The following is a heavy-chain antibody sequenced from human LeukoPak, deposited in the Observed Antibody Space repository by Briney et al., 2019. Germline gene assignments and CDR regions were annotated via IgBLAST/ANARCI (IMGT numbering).Heavy chain of an antibody. D-gene: IGHD1-1*01. J-gene: IGHJ4*02. Sequence: GESLKISCKGSGYSFPSYWIGWVRQMPGKGLEFMGILYPGDSDTRYSPSFQGQVTISADKSISTAYLQWSSLKASDTAMYYCARHETGPYFDYWGQGTLVTVSS. CDR1: GYSFPSYW. V-gene: IGHV5-51*01. CDR3: ARHETGPYFDY. CDR2: LYPGDSDT.